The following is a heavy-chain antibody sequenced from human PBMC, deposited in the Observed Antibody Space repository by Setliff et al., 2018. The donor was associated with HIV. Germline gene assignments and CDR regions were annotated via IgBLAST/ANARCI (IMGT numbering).Heavy chain of an antibody. Sequence: HPGGSLRLSCAASGFTFSSHWMSWIRQAPGKGLEWVANIKQDGSEKYYVDSVKGRFTISRDNAKDSLYLQMNSLRAEDTAVYYCARDLVWPYSSRWYDAFDIWGQGTMVTVSS. D-gene: IGHD6-13*01. CDR1: GFTFSSHW. V-gene: IGHV3-7*03. J-gene: IGHJ3*02. CDR3: ARDLVWPYSSRWYDAFDI. CDR2: IKQDGSEK.